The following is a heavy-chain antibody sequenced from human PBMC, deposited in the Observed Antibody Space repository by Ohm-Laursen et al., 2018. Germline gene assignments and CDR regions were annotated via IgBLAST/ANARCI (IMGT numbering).Heavy chain of an antibody. CDR2: IIPIFGTA. CDR1: GGTFSSYA. Sequence: GASVKVSCNASGGTFSSYAISWVRQAPGQGLEWMGGIIPIFGTANYAQKFQGRVTITADESTSTAYMELSSLRSEDTAVYYCARVALTPARVLGYYYYGMDVWGQGTTVTVSS. CDR3: ARVALTPARVLGYYYYGMDV. J-gene: IGHJ6*02. V-gene: IGHV1-69*13.